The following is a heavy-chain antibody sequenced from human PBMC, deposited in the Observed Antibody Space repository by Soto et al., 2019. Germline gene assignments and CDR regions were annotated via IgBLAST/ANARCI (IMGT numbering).Heavy chain of an antibody. J-gene: IGHJ6*02. CDR2: IYWDDDK. CDR1: GFSLSTIGVG. Sequence: QITLKESGPTLVKPTQTLTLTCTFSGFSLSTIGVGVGWVRQPPGKALEWLALIYWDDDKHYNPSLKSRLTITKDTSKNQVVLTMTNMDPVDTATYYCAHGGGYGMDVWGQGTTVTVSS. CDR3: AHGGGYGMDV. V-gene: IGHV2-5*02.